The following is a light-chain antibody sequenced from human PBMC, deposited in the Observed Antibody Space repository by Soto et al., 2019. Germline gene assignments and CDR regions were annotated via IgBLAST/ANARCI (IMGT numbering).Light chain of an antibody. Sequence: QLVLTQPPSVSGAPGERVTISCTGSSSNIGADHDVHWYQQFPGTAPKLLIYGNNNRPSGVPDRFSGSKSGTSASLAITGLRAEDEADYYCQSYDSSLRVFGGGTKLTVL. CDR1: SSNIGADHD. CDR3: QSYDSSLRV. CDR2: GNN. J-gene: IGLJ2*01. V-gene: IGLV1-40*01.